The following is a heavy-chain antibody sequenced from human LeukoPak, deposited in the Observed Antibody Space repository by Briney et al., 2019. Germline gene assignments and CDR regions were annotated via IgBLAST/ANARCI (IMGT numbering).Heavy chain of an antibody. CDR1: GYTFTSYD. Sequence: ASVKVSCKASGYTFTSYDINWVRQATGQGLEWMGWMNPNSGNTGYAQKFQGRVTMTRNTSITTAYMELSSLRSEDTAVDYCARARISSENYYYSDYTDVWVKGRTVT. J-gene: IGHJ6*03. CDR2: MNPNSGNT. V-gene: IGHV1-8*01. CDR3: ARARISSENYYYSDYTDV. D-gene: IGHD6-6*01.